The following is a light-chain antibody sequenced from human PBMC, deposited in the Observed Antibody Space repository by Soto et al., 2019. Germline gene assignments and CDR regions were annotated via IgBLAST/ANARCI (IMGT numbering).Light chain of an antibody. CDR1: SSDVGGYNS. CDR2: EVT. J-gene: IGLJ3*02. Sequence: QSALTQPPSASGSPGQSVIISCTGTSSDVGGYNSVSWYQQHPGKAPKVIIYEVTKRPSGVPDRFSGSKSGNTASLTVSGLRAEVDADYYSSSYAGSNNVRFGGGTKPTVL. V-gene: IGLV2-8*01. CDR3: SSYAGSNNVR.